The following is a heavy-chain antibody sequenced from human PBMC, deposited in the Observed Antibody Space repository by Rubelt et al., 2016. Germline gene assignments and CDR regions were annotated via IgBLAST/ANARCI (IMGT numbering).Heavy chain of an antibody. CDR3: ARLRGSSWYDAFDI. CDR1: GGSISSYY. D-gene: IGHD6-13*01. J-gene: IGHJ3*02. Sequence: QVQLQESGPGLVKPSETLSLTCTVSGGSISSYYWSWIRQPPGKGLEWIGYIYYSGSTNYNPSLKSRVTISVDTSKNQFSLKLSSVTAADTAVYYCARLRGSSWYDAFDIWGQGTMVTVSS. CDR2: IYYSGST. V-gene: IGHV4-59*08.